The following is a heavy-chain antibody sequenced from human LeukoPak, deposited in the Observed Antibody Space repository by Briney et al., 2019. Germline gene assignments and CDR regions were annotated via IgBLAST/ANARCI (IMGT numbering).Heavy chain of an antibody. J-gene: IGHJ4*02. Sequence: GGSLRLSCAASGFTFSSYVMYWVRQAPGKGLEYVSSISSNGGSTYYANSVKGRFTTSRDNSKNTLYLQMGSLRAEDMAVYYCARGGQSKYDSSGYLNYFDYWGQGTLVTVSS. CDR1: GFTFSSYV. CDR3: ARGGQSKYDSSGYLNYFDY. V-gene: IGHV3-64*01. D-gene: IGHD3-22*01. CDR2: ISSNGGST.